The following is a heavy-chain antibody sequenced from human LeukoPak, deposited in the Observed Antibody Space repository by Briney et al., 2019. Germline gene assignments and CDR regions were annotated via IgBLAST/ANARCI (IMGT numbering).Heavy chain of an antibody. J-gene: IGHJ3*02. CDR1: GFIFSSSW. V-gene: IGHV3-15*01. Sequence: GGSLRLSCAASGFIFSSSWMSWVRQAPGKGLEWVGDIKTKSDDGTKDYAAPVKCSITITRDDYKNTLSLQMYSLKTEDTAVYYCTRWMITMVRGVITSFDIWGQGTLVTVSS. D-gene: IGHD3-10*01. CDR3: TRWMITMVRGVITSFDI. CDR2: IKTKSDDGTK.